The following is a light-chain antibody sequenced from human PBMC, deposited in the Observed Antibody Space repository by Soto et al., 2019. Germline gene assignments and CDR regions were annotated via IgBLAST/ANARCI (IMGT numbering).Light chain of an antibody. J-gene: IGKJ1*01. V-gene: IGKV1-5*01. Sequence: DIQMTQSPSTLSASVGDRVTITCRASQSISSWLAWYQQKPGEVPKLLIYDASSLESGVPSRLRGGGYGTELTITISSMKTEDFATYSCLQHYYYTWTFGQGTKVDIK. CDR2: DAS. CDR3: LQHYYYTWT. CDR1: QSISSW.